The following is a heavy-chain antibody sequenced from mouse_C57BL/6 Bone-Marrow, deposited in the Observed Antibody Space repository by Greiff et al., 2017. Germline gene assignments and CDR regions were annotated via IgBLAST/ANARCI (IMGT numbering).Heavy chain of an antibody. D-gene: IGHD2-3*01. CDR1: GYTFTSYG. Sequence: HVQLQQSGAELARPGASVKLSCKASGYTFTSYGISWVKQRTGQGLEWIGEIYPRSGNTYYNEKFKCKATLTADKSSSTAYMELRSLTSEDSAVYFCARDLDYGGYYFAYWGQGTLVTVSA. CDR3: ARDLDYGGYYFAY. J-gene: IGHJ3*01. CDR2: IYPRSGNT. V-gene: IGHV1-81*01.